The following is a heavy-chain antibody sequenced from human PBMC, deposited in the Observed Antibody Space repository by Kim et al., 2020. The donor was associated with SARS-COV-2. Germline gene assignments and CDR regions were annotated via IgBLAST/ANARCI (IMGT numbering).Heavy chain of an antibody. D-gene: IGHD2-2*01. CDR2: IYYSGST. J-gene: IGHJ6*02. CDR3: ARHPRSSTSADYGMDV. CDR1: GGSISSSSYY. V-gene: IGHV4-39*01. Sequence: SETLSLTCTVSGGSISSSSYYWGWIRQPPGKGLEWIGSIYYSGSTYYNPSLKSRVTISVDTSKNQFSLKLSSVTAADTAVYYCARHPRSSTSADYGMDVWGQGTTVTVSS.